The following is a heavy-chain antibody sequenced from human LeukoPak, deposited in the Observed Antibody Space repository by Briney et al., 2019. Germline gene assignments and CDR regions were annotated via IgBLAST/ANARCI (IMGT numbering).Heavy chain of an antibody. CDR2: ISSSGRTT. D-gene: IGHD3/OR15-3a*01. Sequence: GGSLRLSGAASGFTFTSYEMNWVGQAPGKGLEGGSYISSSGRTTDYADPVKGRFTSSRDNAKNSLYLQMNTRRAQDTALYSCARDWTKFDYWGQGSLVTVSS. CDR3: ARDWTKFDY. V-gene: IGHV3-48*03. CDR1: GFTFTSYE. J-gene: IGHJ4*02.